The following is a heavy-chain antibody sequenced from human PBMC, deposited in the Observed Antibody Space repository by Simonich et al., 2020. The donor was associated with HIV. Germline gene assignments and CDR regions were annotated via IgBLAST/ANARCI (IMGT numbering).Heavy chain of an antibody. CDR3: AREGEMLDDAFDI. CDR2: IKPNSGGT. Sequence: QVQLVQSGAEVKNPGASVKVSCKASGYTFTDNPMHWVRQAPGQGLEVMGWIKPNSGGTDYAQRFKGRVTMTRDTSMSTAYMELSRLKSDDTAVYFCAREGEMLDDAFDIWGQGTLVTVSS. CDR1: GYTFTDNP. V-gene: IGHV1-2*02. J-gene: IGHJ3*02. D-gene: IGHD1-1*01.